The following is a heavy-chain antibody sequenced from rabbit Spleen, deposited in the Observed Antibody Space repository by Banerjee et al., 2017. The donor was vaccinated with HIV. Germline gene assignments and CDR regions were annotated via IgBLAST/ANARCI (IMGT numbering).Heavy chain of an antibody. V-gene: IGHV1S45*01. Sequence: QQQLEESGGGLVKPGGTLTLTCKASGFSFSSRYDMCWVRQAPGKGLEWIGCIYTGNLKPYFASGAKGRFPISKTSSTTVTLQMTSLTLADTATYFCARDTGTSFASDCMVLWCPGTLVTVS. CDR2: IYTGNLKP. D-gene: IGHD7-1*01. CDR3: ARDTGTSFASDCMVL. CDR1: GFSFSSRYD. J-gene: IGHJ6*01.